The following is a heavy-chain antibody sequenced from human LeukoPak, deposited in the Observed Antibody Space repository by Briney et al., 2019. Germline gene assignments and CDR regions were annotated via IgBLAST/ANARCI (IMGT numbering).Heavy chain of an antibody. D-gene: IGHD4-17*01. V-gene: IGHV1-8*01. CDR1: GYTFTSYD. J-gene: IGHJ4*02. CDR3: ARAGGYGDYGAASY. Sequence: ASVKVSCKASGYTFTSYDTNWVRQTTGQRREWMGWMNPNSGNTGYAQRFQGRVTMTRNTSISTAYMELSSLRSEDTAAYYCARAGGYGDYGAASYWGQGTLVTVSS. CDR2: MNPNSGNT.